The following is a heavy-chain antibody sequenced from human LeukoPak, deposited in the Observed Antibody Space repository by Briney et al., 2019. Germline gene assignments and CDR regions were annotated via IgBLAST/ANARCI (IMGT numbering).Heavy chain of an antibody. CDR3: AKEISLGYCSSTSCYTGFDY. D-gene: IGHD2-2*02. CDR2: ISGSGGST. Sequence: PGGSLRLSCAAPGFTFSSYAMSWVRQAPGKGLEWVSAISGSGGSTYYADSVKGRFTISRDNSKNTLYLQMNSLRAEDTAVYYCAKEISLGYCSSTSCYTGFDYWGQGTLVTVSS. V-gene: IGHV3-23*01. J-gene: IGHJ4*02. CDR1: GFTFSSYA.